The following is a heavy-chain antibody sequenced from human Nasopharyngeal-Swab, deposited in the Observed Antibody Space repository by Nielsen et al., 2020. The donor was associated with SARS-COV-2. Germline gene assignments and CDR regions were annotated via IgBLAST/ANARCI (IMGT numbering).Heavy chain of an antibody. CDR3: ARTPPTIAAHAFDI. J-gene: IGHJ3*02. V-gene: IGHV2-70*01. D-gene: IGHD6-13*01. Sequence: SGPTLVKPTQTLTLTCTFSGFSLSTSGMCVSWIRQPPGKALEWLALIDWDDDKYYSTSLKTRLTISKDTSKNHVVLTVTDMDPVDTATYYCARTPPTIAAHAFDIWGQGTMVTVSS. CDR1: GFSLSTSGMC. CDR2: IDWDDDK.